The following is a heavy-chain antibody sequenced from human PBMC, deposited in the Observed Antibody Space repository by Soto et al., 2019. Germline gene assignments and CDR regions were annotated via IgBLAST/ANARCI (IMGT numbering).Heavy chain of an antibody. V-gene: IGHV3-30*19. D-gene: IGHD1-20*01. J-gene: IGHJ6*02. CDR2: IWYDGSNK. CDR1: GFTFSSYG. Sequence: PGGSLRLSCAASGFTFSSYGMHWVRQAPGKGLEWVAVIWYDGSNKYYADSVKGRFTISRDNSKNTLYLQMNSLRAEDTAVYYCARDKGHNWDYYYYYGMDVWGQGTTVTVSS. CDR3: ARDKGHNWDYYYYYGMDV.